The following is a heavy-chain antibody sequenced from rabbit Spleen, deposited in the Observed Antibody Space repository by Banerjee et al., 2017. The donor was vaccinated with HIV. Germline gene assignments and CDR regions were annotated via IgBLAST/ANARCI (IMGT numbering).Heavy chain of an antibody. J-gene: IGHJ6*01. D-gene: IGHD1-1*01. CDR1: GVSFSGSSY. CDR2: IDAGSSGFT. CDR3: ARDTSSSFSSYGMDL. V-gene: IGHV1S40*01. Sequence: QSLEESGGDLVKPGASLTLTCKASGVSFSGSSYMCWVRQAPGKGLEWIACIDAGSSGFTYFASWVQGRFIISKTSSTTVTLQMTSLTVADTATYFCARDTSSSFSSYGMDLWGPGTLVTVS.